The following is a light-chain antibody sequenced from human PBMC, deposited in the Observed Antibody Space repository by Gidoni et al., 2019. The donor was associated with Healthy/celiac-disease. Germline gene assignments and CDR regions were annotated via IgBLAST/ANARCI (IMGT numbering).Light chain of an antibody. CDR2: DAS. CDR3: RQYDNRHPLT. V-gene: IGKV1-33*01. J-gene: IGKJ4*01. Sequence: DIQMTQSPSSLSASVGDRVTITCQASQDISNYLNWYQQKPGKAPKQLIYDASNLETGVPSRYSGGGSGAEYTFTISSLQPEDIAAYYCRQYDNRHPLTFGGGTKVEIK. CDR1: QDISNY.